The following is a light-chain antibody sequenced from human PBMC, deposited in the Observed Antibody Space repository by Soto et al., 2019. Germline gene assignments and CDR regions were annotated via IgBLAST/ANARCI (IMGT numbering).Light chain of an antibody. CDR3: SSFSSSSTPYV. CDR2: EVN. V-gene: IGLV2-14*01. CDR1: STDVGGYKY. Sequence: ALTQPASVSGSPGQSITISCTGTSTDVGGYKYVSWYQQHPGTAPKLMIFEVNGRPSGVSDRFSGSKSGNTASLTISGLQPEDEADYYCSSFSSSSTPYVFGTGTKVTVL. J-gene: IGLJ1*01.